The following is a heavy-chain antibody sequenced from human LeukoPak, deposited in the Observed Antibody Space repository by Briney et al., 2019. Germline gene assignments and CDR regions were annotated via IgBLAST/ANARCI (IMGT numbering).Heavy chain of an antibody. J-gene: IGHJ4*02. D-gene: IGHD3-22*01. Sequence: KPSETLSLTCTVSSDSISSYYWSWIRQPPGKGLEWIGYIYYSGSTNYNPSLKSRVTISVDTSKNQFSLKLSSVTAADTAVYYCARGVVVISSGDYWGQGTLVTVSS. CDR3: ARGVVVISSGDY. V-gene: IGHV4-59*08. CDR1: SDSISSYY. CDR2: IYYSGST.